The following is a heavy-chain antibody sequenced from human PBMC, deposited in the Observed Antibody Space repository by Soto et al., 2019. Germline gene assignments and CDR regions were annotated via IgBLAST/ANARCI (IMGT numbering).Heavy chain of an antibody. CDR1: GGSISRGGYY. V-gene: IGHV4-31*03. Sequence: QVQLQEAGPGLVKPSQTLSLTCTVSGGSISRGGYYWSWIRQHPGKGLEWIGYIYYSGSTSYNPSPKSRLTISVDTSKNQFSLRVTSVTAADTAVYYCVRSGQLWEPPSFDYWGQGILVTVSS. CDR2: IYYSGST. D-gene: IGHD1-26*01. CDR3: VRSGQLWEPPSFDY. J-gene: IGHJ4*02.